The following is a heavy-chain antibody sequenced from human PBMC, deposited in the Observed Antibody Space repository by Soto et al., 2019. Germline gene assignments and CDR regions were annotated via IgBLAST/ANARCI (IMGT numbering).Heavy chain of an antibody. Sequence: GGSLRISCASSVFTFNTYGMHWVRQAPGKGLDWVAVISYDGSDKYYADSVNGRFIISIDNSKNTLYLQMNSLRAEDTAIYYCAKSPKFYCSSPHCYKFYFDFWGQGALVTVS. CDR3: AKSPKFYCSSPHCYKFYFDF. V-gene: IGHV3-30*18. J-gene: IGHJ4*02. CDR1: VFTFNTYG. CDR2: ISYDGSDK. D-gene: IGHD2-2*02.